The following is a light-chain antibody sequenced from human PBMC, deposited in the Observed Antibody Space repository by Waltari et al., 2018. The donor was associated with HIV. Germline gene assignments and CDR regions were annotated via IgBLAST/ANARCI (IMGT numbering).Light chain of an antibody. V-gene: IGKV1-9*01. CDR1: EGISRF. CDR3: QQFKSYPFT. CDR2: TAS. J-gene: IGKJ2*01. Sequence: HLTQSPAYLSASVGDRVTLTCRASEGISRFLAWYQQEPGKAPKLLIYTASTLQSGVPSRFSGSGSGTEFTLTVTSLQPEDFATYYCQQFKSYPFTFGQGTELGIK.